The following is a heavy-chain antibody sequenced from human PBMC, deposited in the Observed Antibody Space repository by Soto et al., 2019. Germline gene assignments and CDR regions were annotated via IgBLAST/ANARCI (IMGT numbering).Heavy chain of an antibody. Sequence: GESLKISCRGSGYSFTIYWISWVRQMPGKGLEWMGRIDPSDSYTNYSPSFQGHVTISADKSISTAYLQWSSLKASDTAMYYCARHNYXGSGSYGLPGPEYYFDYWGQGTLVTVSS. CDR2: IDPSDSYT. J-gene: IGHJ4*02. V-gene: IGHV5-10-1*01. CDR1: GYSFTIYW. D-gene: IGHD3-10*01. CDR3: ARHNYXGSGSYGLPGPEYYFDY.